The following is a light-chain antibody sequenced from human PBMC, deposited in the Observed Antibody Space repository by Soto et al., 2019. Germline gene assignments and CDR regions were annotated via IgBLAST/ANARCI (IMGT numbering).Light chain of an antibody. Sequence: QSVLTQPPSASGTPGQRVTISCSGSSSNIESNTVNWYQHLPGTAHKLLIYSDNQRPSGVPDRFSGSKSGNTAYLTISGLQVEDEAEYFCFSFTTTTTHVFGPGTKVTVL. V-gene: IGLV1-44*01. J-gene: IGLJ1*01. CDR3: FSFTTTTTHV. CDR2: SDN. CDR1: SSNIESNT.